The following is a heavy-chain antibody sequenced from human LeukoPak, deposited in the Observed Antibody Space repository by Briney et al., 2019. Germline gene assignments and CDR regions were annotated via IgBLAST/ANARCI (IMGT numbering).Heavy chain of an antibody. CDR1: GLSFATYW. CDR2: INRDGSEK. V-gene: IGHV3-7*01. Sequence: GGSLRLSCVDSGLSFATYWMSWVRQAPGKGLEWVANINRDGSEKYYVDSVKGRFTISRDNAKNSLYLQMNSPRAEDTAVYYCASEIRYCSGGTCYSDYFDNWGQGTLVTVSS. D-gene: IGHD2-15*01. CDR3: ASEIRYCSGGTCYSDYFDN. J-gene: IGHJ4*02.